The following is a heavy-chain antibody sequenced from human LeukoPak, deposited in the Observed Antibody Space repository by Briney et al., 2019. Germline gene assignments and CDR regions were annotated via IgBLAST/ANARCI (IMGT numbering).Heavy chain of an antibody. CDR3: AKPSRNHGINYDFWSGYPSPFQH. CDR1: GFTFDDYA. J-gene: IGHJ1*01. Sequence: PGGSLRLSCAASGFTFDDYAMHWVRQAPGKGLEWVSCISWNSGSIGYADSVKGRFTISRDNAKNSLYLQMNSLRAEDTAVYYCAKPSRNHGINYDFWSGYPSPFQHWGQGTLVTVSS. CDR2: ISWNSGSI. D-gene: IGHD3-3*01. V-gene: IGHV3-9*01.